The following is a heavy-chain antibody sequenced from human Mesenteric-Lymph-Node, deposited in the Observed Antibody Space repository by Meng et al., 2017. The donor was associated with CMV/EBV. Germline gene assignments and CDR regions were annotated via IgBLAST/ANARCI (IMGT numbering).Heavy chain of an antibody. V-gene: IGHV3-23*01. J-gene: IGHJ4*02. D-gene: IGHD3-10*01. CDR1: GFMFNMYA. CDR2: ISGTSGTP. CDR3: ATDTRGYFDY. Sequence: GESLKISCAASGFMFNMYAMNWVRQAPGKGLEWVAGISGTSGTPYYADSVKGRFTISRDNAHDSLYLQMNSLRVEDTAVYFCATDTRGYFDYWGQGTGTLVTVSS.